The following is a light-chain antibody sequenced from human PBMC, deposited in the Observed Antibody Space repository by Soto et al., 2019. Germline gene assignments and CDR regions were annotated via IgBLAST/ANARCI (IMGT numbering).Light chain of an antibody. V-gene: IGKV3-20*01. J-gene: IGKJ1*01. Sequence: EIVLTQAPGTLSLSLGERATLSCRASQRISSSYLAWYQQKPGQAPRLLIYGASSRATGIPDRFSGSGSGTDFTLTISRLEPEDFEVYYRHHYGRPFAQGTK. CDR1: QRISSSY. CDR2: GAS. CDR3: HHYGRP.